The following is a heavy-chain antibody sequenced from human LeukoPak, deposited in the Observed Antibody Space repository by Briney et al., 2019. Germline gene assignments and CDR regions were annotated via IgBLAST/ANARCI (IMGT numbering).Heavy chain of an antibody. CDR1: GGSFSGYY. J-gene: IGHJ4*02. Sequence: PSETLSLXCAVYGGSFSGYYWSWIRQPPGKGLEWIGEINHSGSTNYNPSLKSRVTISVDTSKNQFSLKLSSVTAADTAVYYCARHGSFEAELHPPLVGYFDYWGQGTLVTVSS. V-gene: IGHV4-34*01. D-gene: IGHD1-26*01. CDR3: ARHGSFEAELHPPLVGYFDY. CDR2: INHSGST.